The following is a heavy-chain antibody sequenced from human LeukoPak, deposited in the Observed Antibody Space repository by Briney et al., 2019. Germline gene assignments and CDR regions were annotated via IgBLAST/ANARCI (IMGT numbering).Heavy chain of an antibody. Sequence: GGSLRLSCAASGFTFSSYEMNWVRQAPGKGLEWVSSISSGGSYIYYADSVKGRFTISRDNTKNSLYLQMNSLRAEDTAVYLCARESIGSWYWDSWGQGTLVTVSS. CDR1: GFTFSSYE. D-gene: IGHD6-13*01. V-gene: IGHV3-21*01. CDR3: ARESIGSWYWDS. CDR2: ISSGGSYI. J-gene: IGHJ4*02.